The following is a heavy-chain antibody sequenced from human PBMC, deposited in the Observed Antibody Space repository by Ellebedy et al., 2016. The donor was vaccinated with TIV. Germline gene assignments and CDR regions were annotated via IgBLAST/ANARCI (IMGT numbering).Heavy chain of an antibody. CDR3: VRPGAGWYAKPDS. CDR1: GYSFTNYW. CDR2: THPGDSDI. D-gene: IGHD2-8*01. J-gene: IGHJ4*02. V-gene: IGHV5-51*01. Sequence: GESLKISCQGSGYSFTNYWIGWVRQMPGKGLEWMGTTHPGDSDIRYSPSFQGQVTISVDKSINTAYLQWSSLEASDTAMYYCVRPGAGWYAKPDSWGQGTLVTVSS.